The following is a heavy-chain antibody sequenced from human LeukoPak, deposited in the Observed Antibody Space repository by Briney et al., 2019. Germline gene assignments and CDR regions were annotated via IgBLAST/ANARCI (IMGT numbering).Heavy chain of an antibody. CDR1: GGSISSYY. Sequence: SETLSLTCTVSGGSISSYYWSWIRQPPGKGLEWIGYIYYSGSTNYNPSLKSRVTISVDTSKNQFSLKLSSVTAADTAVYYCARGTYYYGSGSYYKHWFDPWGQGTLVTVSS. J-gene: IGHJ5*02. V-gene: IGHV4-59*01. CDR2: IYYSGST. D-gene: IGHD3-10*01. CDR3: ARGTYYYGSGSYYKHWFDP.